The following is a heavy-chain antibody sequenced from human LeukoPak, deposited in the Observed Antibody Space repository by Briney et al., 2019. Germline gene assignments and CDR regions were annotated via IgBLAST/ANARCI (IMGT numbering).Heavy chain of an antibody. CDR1: GYTFTRYG. CDR2: IIPIFGTA. D-gene: IGHD6-13*01. Sequence: SVKVSCKASGYTFTRYGISWVRQAPGQGLEWMGGIIPIFGTANYAQKFQGRVTITADESTSTAYMELSSLRSEDTAVYYCARGAIAAAGTGGYFDYWGQGTLVTVSS. V-gene: IGHV1-69*13. J-gene: IGHJ4*02. CDR3: ARGAIAAAGTGGYFDY.